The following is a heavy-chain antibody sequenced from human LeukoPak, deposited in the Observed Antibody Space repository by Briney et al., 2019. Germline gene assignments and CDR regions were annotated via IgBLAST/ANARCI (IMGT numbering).Heavy chain of an antibody. CDR3: AKVSGYCTNGVCYTHDY. V-gene: IGHV3-23*01. Sequence: GGSLRLSCAASGFTFSSYAMSWVRQAPGKGLEWVSALSGSGGSIYYADSVKGRFTISRDNSKTALYLQMNSLRAEDTAVYYCAKVSGYCTNGVCYTHDYWGQGTLVTVSS. D-gene: IGHD2-8*01. CDR1: GFTFSSYA. J-gene: IGHJ4*02. CDR2: LSGSGGSI.